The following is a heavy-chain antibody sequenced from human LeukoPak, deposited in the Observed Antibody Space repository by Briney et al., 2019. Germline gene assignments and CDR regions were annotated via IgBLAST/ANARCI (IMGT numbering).Heavy chain of an antibody. J-gene: IGHJ4*02. CDR1: GFTFSRYS. CDR2: ISYDGSNK. D-gene: IGHD5-18*01. Sequence: GGSLRLSCAASGFTFSRYSMHWVRQAPGKGLEWVAVISYDGSNKYYVGSVKGRFTISRDKSKNTMYLQMNSLRTQDTAVYYCARDGYGLDTPMVSTVFDCWGQGTVVTVSS. CDR3: ARDGYGLDTPMVSTVFDC. V-gene: IGHV3-30-3*01.